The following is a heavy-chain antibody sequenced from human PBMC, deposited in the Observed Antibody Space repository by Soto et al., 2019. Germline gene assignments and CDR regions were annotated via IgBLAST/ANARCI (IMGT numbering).Heavy chain of an antibody. CDR1: GFSLSTSGVG. V-gene: IGHV2-5*02. D-gene: IGHD3-22*01. CDR3: AHSSHYYDSSGYYAAGEYFQH. J-gene: IGHJ1*01. Sequence: QITLKESGPTLVKPTQTLTLTCTFSGFSLSTSGVGVGWIRQPPGKALEWLALIYWDDDKRYSPSLKSRLTITKDTSKXXVXLXTTNMDPVDTATYYCAHSSHYYDSSGYYAAGEYFQHWGQGTLVTVSS. CDR2: IYWDDDK.